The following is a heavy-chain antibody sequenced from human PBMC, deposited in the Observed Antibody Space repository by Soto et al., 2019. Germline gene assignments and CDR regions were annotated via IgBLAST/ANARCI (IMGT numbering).Heavy chain of an antibody. V-gene: IGHV5-51*01. CDR3: ARHLYDYLDY. J-gene: IGHJ4*02. CDR2: IYPGDSDT. CDR1: GYSFTNYW. D-gene: IGHD3-16*01. Sequence: GESLKISCNGSGYSFTNYWIGWVRQMPGKGLEWMGIIYPGDSDTRYRPSFQGQVTISVDKSISTAYLQWSSLKASDTAIYYCARHLYDYLDYWGQGTLVTVSS.